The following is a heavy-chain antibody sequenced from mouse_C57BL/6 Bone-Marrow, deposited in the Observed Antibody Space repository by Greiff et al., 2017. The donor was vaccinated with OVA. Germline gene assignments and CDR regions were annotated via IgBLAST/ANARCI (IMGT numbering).Heavy chain of an antibody. CDR3: ARSLLGDY. Sequence: QVQLQQPGAELVKPGASVKLSCKASGYTFTSYWMPWVKQRPGQGLEWIGEIDPSDSYTNYNQKFKGKATLTVDTSSSTAYMQLSSLTSEDSAVYYCARSLLGDYWGQGTTLTVSS. J-gene: IGHJ2*01. V-gene: IGHV1-50*01. D-gene: IGHD6-1*01. CDR2: IDPSDSYT. CDR1: GYTFTSYW.